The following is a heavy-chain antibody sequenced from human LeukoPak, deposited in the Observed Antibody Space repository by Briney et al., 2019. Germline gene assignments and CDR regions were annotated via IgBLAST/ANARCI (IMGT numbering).Heavy chain of an antibody. CDR3: AGAYDFWSGYSAYYFDY. Sequence: SETLSLTCAASGYSISSGYYWGWIRQPPGKGLEWIGSIYHSGSTYYNPSLKSRVTISVDTSKNQFSLKLSSATAADTAVYYCAGAYDFWSGYSAYYFDYWGQGTLVTVSS. D-gene: IGHD3-3*01. CDR2: IYHSGST. V-gene: IGHV4-38-2*01. J-gene: IGHJ4*02. CDR1: GYSISSGYY.